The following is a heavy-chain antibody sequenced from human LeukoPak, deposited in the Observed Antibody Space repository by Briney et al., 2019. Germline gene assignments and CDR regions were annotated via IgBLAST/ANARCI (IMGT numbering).Heavy chain of an antibody. CDR3: ANLPSGYFHY. Sequence: GGSLRLSCAVSGFTFSSYGMSWVRQAPGKGLEWVSAISGSGGSTYYADSVKGRFTISRDNSKNTLYLQMNSLRAEDTAVYYCANLPSGYFHYWGQGTLVTVSS. CDR1: GFTFSSYG. D-gene: IGHD3-3*01. CDR2: ISGSGGST. V-gene: IGHV3-23*01. J-gene: IGHJ4*02.